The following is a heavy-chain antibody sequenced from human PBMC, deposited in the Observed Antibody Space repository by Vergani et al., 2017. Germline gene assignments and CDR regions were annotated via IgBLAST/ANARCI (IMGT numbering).Heavy chain of an antibody. CDR3: ARDAYYGPDYGMDV. CDR1: GFTFSSYA. Sequence: EVQLLESGGGLVQPGGSLRLSCAASGFTFSSYAMSWVRQAPGKGLEWVSVIYSGGSTYYADSVKGRFTISRHNSKNTLYLQMNSLRAEEPAVYYCARDAYYGPDYGMDVWGQGTTVTVSS. CDR2: IYSGGST. V-gene: IGHV3-53*04. D-gene: IGHD3-10*01. J-gene: IGHJ6*02.